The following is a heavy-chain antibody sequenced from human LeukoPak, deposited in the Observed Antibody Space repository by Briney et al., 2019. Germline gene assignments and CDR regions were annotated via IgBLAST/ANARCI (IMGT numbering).Heavy chain of an antibody. D-gene: IGHD1-14*01. Sequence: GGSLRLSCAASGFTFSGHWMSWVRQAPGRGLEWVANINQGGSDKYYVDSVKGRFTISRDNANNLLYLQMNSLRGEDTAVYYCTRDRSRAEDDWGQGTLVIVSS. J-gene: IGHJ4*02. CDR1: GFTFSGHW. CDR3: TRDRSRAEDD. CDR2: INQGGSDK. V-gene: IGHV3-7*01.